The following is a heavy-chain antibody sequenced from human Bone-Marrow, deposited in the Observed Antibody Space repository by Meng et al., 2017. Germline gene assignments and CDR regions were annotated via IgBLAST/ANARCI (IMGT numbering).Heavy chain of an antibody. CDR2: ISWNSGSI. CDR3: ARDQGGAAVTGDLYYYGMDV. CDR1: GFTFDDYA. J-gene: IGHJ6*02. D-gene: IGHD6-19*01. Sequence: SLKISCAASGFTFDDYAMHWVRQAPGKGLEWVSGISWNSGSIGYADSVKGRFTISRDNAKNSLYLQMNSLRAEDMALYYCARDQGGAAVTGDLYYYGMDVWGQGTTVTVSS. V-gene: IGHV3-9*03.